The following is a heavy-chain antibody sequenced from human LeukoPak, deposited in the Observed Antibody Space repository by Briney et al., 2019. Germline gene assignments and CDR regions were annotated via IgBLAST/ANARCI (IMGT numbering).Heavy chain of an antibody. Sequence: GGSLRLSCGASGFTFSDYYMSWIRQAPGKGLEWVSYITHTGSNIYYRDSVKGRFTLSRDNAKNSLYLQMDSLRAEDTAMYYCVRVATIRGRLDYWGQGTLVTVSS. CDR2: ITHTGSNI. J-gene: IGHJ4*02. V-gene: IGHV3-11*01. CDR1: GFTFSDYY. D-gene: IGHD5-24*01. CDR3: VRVATIRGRLDY.